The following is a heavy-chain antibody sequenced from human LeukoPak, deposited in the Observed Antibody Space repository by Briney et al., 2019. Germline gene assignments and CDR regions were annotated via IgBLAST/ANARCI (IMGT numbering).Heavy chain of an antibody. J-gene: IGHJ6*03. CDR1: GFTFSSYV. CDR3: AKVPEMATTPHYYYYYMDV. V-gene: IGHV3-30*04. CDR2: ISYDGSNE. Sequence: PGGSLRLSCAASGFTFSSYVMHWVRQAPGKGLEWVAIISYDGSNEYYADSVKGRFTISRDNSKNTLYLQTNSLRAEDTAVYYCAKVPEMATTPHYYYYYMDVWGKGTTVTISS. D-gene: IGHD5-24*01.